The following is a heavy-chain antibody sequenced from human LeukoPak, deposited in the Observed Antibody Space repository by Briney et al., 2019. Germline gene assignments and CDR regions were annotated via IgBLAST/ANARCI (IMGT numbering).Heavy chain of an antibody. J-gene: IGHJ5*02. CDR2: ISSSSSTI. D-gene: IGHD3-10*01. CDR1: GFTFSSYS. CDR3: ARVINGTVRS. V-gene: IGHV3-48*01. Sequence: PGGSLRLSCAASGFTFSSYSMNWVRQAPGKGLEWVSYISSSSSTIYYADSVKGRFTISRDNAKNSLYLQMNSLRAEDTAVYYCARVINGTVRSWGQGTLVTVSS.